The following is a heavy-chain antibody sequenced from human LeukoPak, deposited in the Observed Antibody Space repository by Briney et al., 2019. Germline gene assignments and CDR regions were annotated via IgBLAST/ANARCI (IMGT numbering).Heavy chain of an antibody. CDR1: GGSFSGYY. CDR2: INHSGST. J-gene: IGHJ4*02. Sequence: PSETLSLTCAVYGGSFSGYYWSWIRQPPGKGLEWIGEINHSGSTNYNPSLKSRVTISVDTSKNQFSLKLSSVTAADTAVYYCARRPSSGGWYLLDYWGQGTLVTVSS. D-gene: IGHD6-19*01. V-gene: IGHV4-34*01. CDR3: ARRPSSGGWYLLDY.